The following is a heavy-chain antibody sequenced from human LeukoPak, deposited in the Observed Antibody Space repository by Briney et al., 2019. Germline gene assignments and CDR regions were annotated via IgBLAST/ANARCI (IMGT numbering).Heavy chain of an antibody. CDR3: VRDVGAVRGEVYFDY. D-gene: IGHD3-10*01. Sequence: GGSLRLSCAASGFTFSSYSMNWVRQAPGKGLEWVSYISSSSSTIYYADSVKGRFTLSRDNAKNSLYLQMSSLRAEDTAMYFCVRDVGAVRGEVYFDYWGQGTLVTVSS. CDR2: ISSSSSTI. CDR1: GFTFSSYS. J-gene: IGHJ4*02. V-gene: IGHV3-48*01.